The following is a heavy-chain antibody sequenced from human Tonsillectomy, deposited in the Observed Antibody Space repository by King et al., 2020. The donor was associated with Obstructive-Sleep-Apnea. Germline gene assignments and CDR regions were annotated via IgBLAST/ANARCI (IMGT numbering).Heavy chain of an antibody. J-gene: IGHJ4*02. D-gene: IGHD3-22*01. CDR3: ARGLVEYDSSGYYFDY. CDR2: IKPSGGST. CDR1: GYTFTNYY. V-gene: IGHV1-46*01. Sequence: QLVQSGAEVQKPGASVKVSCKSSGYTFTNYYMHWVRQAPGQGLEWMGIIKPSGGSTSYAQKFQGRVTMTRDTSTSTVYMELSSLRSEDTAVYFCARGLVEYDSSGYYFDYWGQGTLVTVSS.